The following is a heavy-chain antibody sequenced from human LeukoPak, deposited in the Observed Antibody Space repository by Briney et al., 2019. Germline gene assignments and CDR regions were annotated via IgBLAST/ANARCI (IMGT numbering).Heavy chain of an antibody. Sequence: GGSLRLSCAPSGFTFSSHAMSWVRQAPGRGLEWVSSIDISGSNAYYADSVKGRFTISRDNSRNTLYLQMDSLRVEDSAIYYCAKELRPNDYWGQGTLVTVSS. CDR1: GFTFSSHA. CDR3: AKELRPNDY. J-gene: IGHJ4*02. CDR2: IDISGSNA. V-gene: IGHV3-23*01. D-gene: IGHD4-17*01.